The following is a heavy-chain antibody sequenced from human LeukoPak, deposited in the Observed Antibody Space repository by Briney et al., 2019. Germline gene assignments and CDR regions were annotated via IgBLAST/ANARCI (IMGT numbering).Heavy chain of an antibody. CDR1: GGSFSGYY. CDR2: IYYSGST. V-gene: IGHV4-34*01. J-gene: IGHJ3*01. CDR3: ARPDDGAFDF. D-gene: IGHD5-24*01. Sequence: SETLSLTCAVYGGSFSGYYWSWIRQPPGKGLEWIGTIYYSGSTYYNPSLKSRVTISVDTSKNQFSLKLSSVTAADTAVYYCARPDDGAFDFWGQGTMVTVST.